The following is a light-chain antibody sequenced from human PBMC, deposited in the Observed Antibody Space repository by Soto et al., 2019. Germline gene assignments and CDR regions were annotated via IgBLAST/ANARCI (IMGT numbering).Light chain of an antibody. CDR2: KAS. J-gene: IGKJ1*01. CDR3: QHYNSYSEA. Sequence: DIQMTQSPSTLSGSVGDRVTITCRASQTISSWLAWYQQKPGKAPKLLIYKASTLKSGVPSRFSGSGSGTEFTLTISSLQPDDFATYYCQHYNSYSEAFGQVTIV. CDR1: QTISSW. V-gene: IGKV1-5*03.